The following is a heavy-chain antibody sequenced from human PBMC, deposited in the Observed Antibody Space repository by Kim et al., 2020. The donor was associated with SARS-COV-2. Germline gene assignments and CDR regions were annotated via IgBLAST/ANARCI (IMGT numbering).Heavy chain of an antibody. CDR1: GFTFSSYA. Sequence: GGSLRLSCAASGFTFSSYAMHWVRQAPGKGLEWVAVISYDGSNKYYADSVKGRFTISRDNSKNTLYLQMNSLRAEDTAVYYCARDLRGSGSYRGYYYYYGMDVWGQGTTVTVSS. V-gene: IGHV3-30-3*01. J-gene: IGHJ6*02. CDR3: ARDLRGSGSYRGYYYYYGMDV. D-gene: IGHD3-10*01. CDR2: ISYDGSNK.